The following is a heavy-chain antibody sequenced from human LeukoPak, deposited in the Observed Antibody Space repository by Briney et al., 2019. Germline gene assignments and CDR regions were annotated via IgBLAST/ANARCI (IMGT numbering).Heavy chain of an antibody. V-gene: IGHV4-4*02. CDR1: GASISGTDW. CDR3: AKKMAAPSLGRTYYFDH. CDR2: IYHTGST. J-gene: IGHJ4*02. Sequence: SETLSLTCAVSGASISGTDWWSWVRQPPGKGLEWIGEIYHTGSTNYNPSLESRVTISVDKSKSHFSLKVTSVTAADTAIYYCAKKMAAPSLGRTYYFDHWGQGILVSVSS. D-gene: IGHD6-13*01.